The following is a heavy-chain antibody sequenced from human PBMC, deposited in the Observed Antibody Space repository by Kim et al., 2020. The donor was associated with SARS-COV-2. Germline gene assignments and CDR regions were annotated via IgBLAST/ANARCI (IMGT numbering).Heavy chain of an antibody. CDR2: IKQDGSEK. Sequence: GGSLRLSCAASGFTFSSYWMSWVRQAPGKGLEWVANIKQDGSEKYYVDSVKGRFTISRDNAKNSLYLQMNSLRAEDTAVYYCARDPYYYDSSGHDYWGQGTLVTVSS. CDR3: ARDPYYYDSSGHDY. V-gene: IGHV3-7*01. D-gene: IGHD3-22*01. J-gene: IGHJ4*02. CDR1: GFTFSSYW.